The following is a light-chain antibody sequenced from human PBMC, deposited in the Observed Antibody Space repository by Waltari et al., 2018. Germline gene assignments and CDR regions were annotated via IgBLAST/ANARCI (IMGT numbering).Light chain of an antibody. CDR3: YSSDSTGLRV. J-gene: IGLJ1*01. V-gene: IGLV3-10*01. Sequence: SYELTQTPSVSVSPGQTARITCSGHDLPRKYAYWFQQKSGQAPRLVIYEDTKRPSGIPDRFSGSSSGTVATLTIAGAQVDDEADYYCYSSDSTGLRVFGGGTSVVVL. CDR1: DLPRKY. CDR2: EDT.